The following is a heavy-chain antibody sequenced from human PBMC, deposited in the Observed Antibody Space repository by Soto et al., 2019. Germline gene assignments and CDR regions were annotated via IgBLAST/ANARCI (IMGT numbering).Heavy chain of an antibody. CDR3: GRWGGYCGGGNCYWGYFDY. J-gene: IGHJ4*02. CDR1: GFTFSDYY. CDR2: ISTSGSTI. D-gene: IGHD2-15*01. Sequence: QVQLVDSGGGLVKPGGSLRLSCAASGFTFSDYYMSWVRQAPGRGLEWISYISTSGSTIYADSVKGRFTISRDNAKNSLYLQMNSLRAEDTAVYYCGRWGGYCGGGNCYWGYFDYWGRGTLVTVSS. V-gene: IGHV3-11*01.